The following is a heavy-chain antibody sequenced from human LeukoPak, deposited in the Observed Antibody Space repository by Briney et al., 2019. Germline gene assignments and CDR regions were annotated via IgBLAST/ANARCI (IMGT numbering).Heavy chain of an antibody. J-gene: IGHJ4*02. D-gene: IGHD3-3*01. Sequence: GSLRLSCTASGFTFGDYAMSWVRQAPGKGLEWVGFIRSKAYGGTTEYAASVKGRFTISRDDSKSIAYLQMNSLKTEDTAVYYCTRVTYHYDFWSGTTGNYFDYWGQGTLVTVSS. V-gene: IGHV3-49*04. CDR3: TRVTYHYDFWSGTTGNYFDY. CDR2: IRSKAYGGTT. CDR1: GFTFGDYA.